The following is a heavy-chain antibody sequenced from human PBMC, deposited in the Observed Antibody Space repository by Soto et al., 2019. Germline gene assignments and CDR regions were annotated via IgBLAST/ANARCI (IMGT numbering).Heavy chain of an antibody. Sequence: QVQLQESGPGLVKPSQTLSLTCTVSGGSISSGGYYWSWIRQHPGKGLEWIGYIYYSGGTYYNPSLKSRVTISVDTSKNQFSLKLSSVTAADTAVYYCASRGYSYGFSLGMDVWGQGTTVTVSS. CDR1: GGSISSGGYY. CDR2: IYYSGGT. V-gene: IGHV4-31*03. D-gene: IGHD5-18*01. J-gene: IGHJ6*02. CDR3: ASRGYSYGFSLGMDV.